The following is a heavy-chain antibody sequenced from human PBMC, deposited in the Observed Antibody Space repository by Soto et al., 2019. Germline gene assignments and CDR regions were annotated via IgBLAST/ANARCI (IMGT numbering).Heavy chain of an antibody. CDR3: AKDALYFGTG. D-gene: IGHD2-2*02. J-gene: IGHJ4*02. CDR2: IWYDGINK. CDR1: GFTFSTYG. V-gene: IGHV3-30*02. Sequence: PGGSLRLSCAASGFTFSTYGMHWFRQAPGKGLEWVAVIWYDGINKYYADSVKGRFTISRDNSKNTVYLQMDSLRPEDTAVYYCAKDALYFGTGWGQGTLVTVSS.